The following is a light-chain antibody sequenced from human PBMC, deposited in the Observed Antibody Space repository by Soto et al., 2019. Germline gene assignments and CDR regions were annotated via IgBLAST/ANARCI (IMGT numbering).Light chain of an antibody. Sequence: DIQMTQSPSSLSASVGDRVTIGCRASESISYWLAWYQQKPGKAPKLLIYDASSLRSGVPSRFSGSGSGTEFTLTISTLQPDDFATYYCQQYDSYSKTLGQGTQL. CDR1: ESISYW. CDR2: DAS. CDR3: QQYDSYSKT. J-gene: IGKJ2*01. V-gene: IGKV1-5*01.